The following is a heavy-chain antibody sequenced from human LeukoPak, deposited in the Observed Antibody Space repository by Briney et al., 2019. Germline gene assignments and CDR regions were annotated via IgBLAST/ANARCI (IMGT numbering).Heavy chain of an antibody. V-gene: IGHV4-4*07. CDR1: GGSISSYY. CDR3: ARETGYYGSGIGIDY. J-gene: IGHJ4*02. Sequence: SETLSLTCPVSGGSISSYYWSWIRQPAGKGLEWIGRIYTSGSTNYNPSLKSRVTMSVDTSKNQFSLKLSSVTAADTAVYYCARETGYYGSGIGIDYWGQGTLVTVSS. D-gene: IGHD3-10*01. CDR2: IYTSGST.